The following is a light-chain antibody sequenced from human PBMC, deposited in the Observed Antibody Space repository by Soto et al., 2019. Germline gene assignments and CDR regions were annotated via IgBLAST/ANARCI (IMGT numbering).Light chain of an antibody. J-gene: IGKJ2*01. CDR3: QQYCSSPLHT. CDR2: GTS. CDR1: QTVSSRY. Sequence: EGVLTQSPGTLSLSPGERVTLSCRASQTVSSRYLSWYQQKPGQATRLLIYGTSSRATGIPDRLSGSGCGTDFTLTISRLEPEDVAVYYCQQYCSSPLHTVGEGTKLEIK. V-gene: IGKV3-20*01.